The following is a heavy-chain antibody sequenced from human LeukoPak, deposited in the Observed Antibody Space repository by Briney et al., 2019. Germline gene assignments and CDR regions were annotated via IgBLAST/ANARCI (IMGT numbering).Heavy chain of an antibody. CDR1: GFTFSSYE. D-gene: IGHD2-15*01. CDR3: AREGCSGGSYYTRHY. CDR2: ISSSGSTI. J-gene: IGHJ4*02. V-gene: IGHV3-48*03. Sequence: PGGSLRLSCAASGFTFSSYEMNWVRQAPGKGLEWVSYISSSGSTIYYADSVKGRFTISRDNAKNSLYLQMNSLRAEDTAVYYCAREGCSGGSYYTRHYWGQGTLVTVSS.